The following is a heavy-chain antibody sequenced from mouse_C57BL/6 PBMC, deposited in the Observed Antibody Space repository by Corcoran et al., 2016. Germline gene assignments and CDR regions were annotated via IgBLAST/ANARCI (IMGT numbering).Heavy chain of an antibody. CDR1: GYTFTSYG. J-gene: IGHJ2*01. Sequence: QVQLQQSGAELARPGASVKLSCKASGYTFTSYGISWVKQRTGQGLEWIGEIYPRSGNTYYNEKFKGKATLTADKSSSTAYMELRSLTSEDAAVYFCARSYYGSSYFDDWGQGTTLTVSS. D-gene: IGHD1-1*01. CDR2: IYPRSGNT. V-gene: IGHV1-81*01. CDR3: ARSYYGSSYFDD.